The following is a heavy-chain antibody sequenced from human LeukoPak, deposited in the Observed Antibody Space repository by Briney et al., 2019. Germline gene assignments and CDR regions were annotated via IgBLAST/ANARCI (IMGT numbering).Heavy chain of an antibody. Sequence: SETLSLTCAVYGGSFSGYYWSWIRQPPGKGLEWIGEINHSGSTNYNPSLKSRVTISVDTSKNQFSLKLSSVTAADTAVYYCARAKCSSTSCYKFDPWGQGTLVTVSS. CDR3: ARAKCSSTSCYKFDP. CDR1: GGSFSGYY. V-gene: IGHV4-34*01. J-gene: IGHJ5*02. D-gene: IGHD2-2*02. CDR2: INHSGST.